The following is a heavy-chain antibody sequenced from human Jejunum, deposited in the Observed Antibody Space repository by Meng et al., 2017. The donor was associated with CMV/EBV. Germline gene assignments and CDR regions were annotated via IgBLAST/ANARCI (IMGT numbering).Heavy chain of an antibody. CDR2: IRNSGAS. J-gene: IGHJ4*02. CDR1: GGAISNYY. CDR3: ARSRVWGTYRPYYFDS. Sequence: GGAISNYYWSRIRQAPGKGLEWIGYIRNSGASNYNPSLKSRVTIIMDMSKDQFSLDLHSVTAADTAVYYCARSRVWGTYRPYYFDSWGQGTLVTVSS. V-gene: IGHV4-59*01. D-gene: IGHD3-16*02.